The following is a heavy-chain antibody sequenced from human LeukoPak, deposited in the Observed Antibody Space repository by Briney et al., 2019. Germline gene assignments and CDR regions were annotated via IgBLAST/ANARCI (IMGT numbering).Heavy chain of an antibody. CDR2: ISTYNANT. Sequence: ASVKVSCKASGYTFTSYGISWVRQAPGQGLEWMGWISTYNANTNYAQKLQGRVTMTTDTSTSTAYMELRSLRSDDTAVYYCARSYYDILSGYCDIDYWGQGTLVTVSS. J-gene: IGHJ4*02. CDR1: GYTFTSYG. CDR3: ARSYYDILSGYCDIDY. D-gene: IGHD3-9*01. V-gene: IGHV1-18*01.